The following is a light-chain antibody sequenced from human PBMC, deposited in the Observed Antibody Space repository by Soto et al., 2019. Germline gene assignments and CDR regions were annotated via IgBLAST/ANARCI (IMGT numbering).Light chain of an antibody. Sequence: EVVLTQSPATLSLSPGERATLSCRASESIGNYLAWYQQKLGQAPKLLIYDASHRAIGIPGRFSGDGSGTVFTLTISSLEPEDFAVYYCQWRSDWPPRLTFGGGTTVEIK. V-gene: IGKV3-11*01. CDR3: QWRSDWPPRLT. CDR2: DAS. CDR1: ESIGNY. J-gene: IGKJ4*01.